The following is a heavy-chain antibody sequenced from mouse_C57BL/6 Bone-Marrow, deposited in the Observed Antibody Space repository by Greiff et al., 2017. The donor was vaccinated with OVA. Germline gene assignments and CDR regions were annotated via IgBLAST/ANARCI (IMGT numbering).Heavy chain of an antibody. CDR3: TTIYYYGSRSFDY. V-gene: IGHV14-4*01. CDR2: IDPENGDT. Sequence: VQLQQSGAELVRPGASVKLSCTASGFNIKDDYMHWVKQRPEQGLEWIGWIDPENGDTEYASKFQGKATITADTSSNTAYLQLSSLTSEDTAVYYCTTIYYYGSRSFDYWGQGTTLTVSA. J-gene: IGHJ2*01. CDR1: GFNIKDDY. D-gene: IGHD1-1*01.